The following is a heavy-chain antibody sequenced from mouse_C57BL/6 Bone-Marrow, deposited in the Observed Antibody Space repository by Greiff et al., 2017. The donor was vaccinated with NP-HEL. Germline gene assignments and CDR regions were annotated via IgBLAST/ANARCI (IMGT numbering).Heavy chain of an antibody. V-gene: IGHV7-1*01. CDR3: ARDNWDWYFDV. CDR2: SRNKDSDYTS. Sequence: EVQGVESGAGLVQSGRSLRLSCATSGFTFSDFYMEWVRQAPGKGLEWIAASRNKDSDYTSEYSASVKGRFIVSRDTSQSIPYLQINVLRAEDTAMYYCARDNWDWYFDVWGTGTTVTVAS. CDR1: GFTFSDFY. D-gene: IGHD4-1*01. J-gene: IGHJ1*03.